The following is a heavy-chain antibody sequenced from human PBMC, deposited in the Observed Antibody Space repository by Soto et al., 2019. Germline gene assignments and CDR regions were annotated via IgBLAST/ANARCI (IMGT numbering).Heavy chain of an antibody. V-gene: IGHV1-69*02. Sequence: SVKVSCKASGGTFSSYTISWVRQAPGQGLEWMGRIIPILGIANYAQKFQGRVTITADKSTSTAYMELSSLRSEDTAVYYCARVQETAMVMHYYYYMDVRGKGTTVTVSS. J-gene: IGHJ6*03. CDR3: ARVQETAMVMHYYYYMDV. D-gene: IGHD5-18*01. CDR2: IIPILGIA. CDR1: GGTFSSYT.